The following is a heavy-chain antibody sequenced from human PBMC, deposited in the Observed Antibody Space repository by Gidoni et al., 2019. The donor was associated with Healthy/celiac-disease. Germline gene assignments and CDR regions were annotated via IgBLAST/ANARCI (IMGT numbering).Heavy chain of an antibody. Sequence: EVQLVESGGGLVQPGGSLRLSCAASGFTFSSYDMHWVRQATGKGLEWVSAIGTAGDTYYPGSVKGRFTISRENAKNSLYLQMNSLRAGDTAVYYCARARMVRGVITSHDAFDIWGQGTMVTVSS. D-gene: IGHD3-10*01. CDR1: GFTFSSYD. CDR3: ARARMVRGVITSHDAFDI. J-gene: IGHJ3*02. CDR2: IGTAGDT. V-gene: IGHV3-13*01.